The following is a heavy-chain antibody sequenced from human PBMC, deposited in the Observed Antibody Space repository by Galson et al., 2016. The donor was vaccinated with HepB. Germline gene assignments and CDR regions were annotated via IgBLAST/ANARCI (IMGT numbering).Heavy chain of an antibody. J-gene: IGHJ4*02. CDR3: SADFWGGECYINFGH. V-gene: IGHV3-48*02. Sequence: ALRLSCAASGFTFSRYSMSWVRQAPGKGLEWAAFITSGSTLMYYADYVKGRFTIYRDNAKSSLFWQLTSLRDVDTAVYHCSADFWGGECYINFGHWGQGTLVTVSS. D-gene: IGHD2-21*01. CDR1: GFTFSRYS. CDR2: ITSGSTLM.